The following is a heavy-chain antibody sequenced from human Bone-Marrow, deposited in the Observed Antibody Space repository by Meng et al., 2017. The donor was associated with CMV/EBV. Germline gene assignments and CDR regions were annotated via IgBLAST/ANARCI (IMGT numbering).Heavy chain of an antibody. V-gene: IGHV3-66*02. CDR2: LYSGGKT. Sequence: GESLKISCAASGIIVSDNHMHWVRQAPGKGLEWVSILYSGGKTYYAESVRGRFTISRDSSKNTLYLQMNSLRPEDTAVYYCVRVYGGNSGCWGQGKLVTVAS. CDR1: GIIVSDNH. CDR3: VRVYGGNSGC. D-gene: IGHD4-23*01. J-gene: IGHJ4*01.